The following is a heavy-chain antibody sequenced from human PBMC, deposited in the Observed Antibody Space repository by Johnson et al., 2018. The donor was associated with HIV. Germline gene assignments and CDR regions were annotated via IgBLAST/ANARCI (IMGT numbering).Heavy chain of an antibody. J-gene: IGHJ3*01. V-gene: IGHV3-11*04. CDR1: GFTFSDHY. CDR3: ARSRHGGIQPSDAFDV. D-gene: IGHD3-16*01. Sequence: QVQLVESGGGLVKPGGSLKLSCAVSGFTFSDHYMSWIRQTPGKGLPWVSYISGSGSIISSTDSVQGRFTISRDNVKNSLYLQMDSLRPEDTAVYYCARSRHGGIQPSDAFDVWGQGTMVTVSS. CDR2: ISGSGSII.